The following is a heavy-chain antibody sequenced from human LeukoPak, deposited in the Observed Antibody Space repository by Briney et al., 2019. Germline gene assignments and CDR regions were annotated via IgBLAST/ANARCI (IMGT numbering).Heavy chain of an antibody. CDR2: SNHSGNT. D-gene: IGHD3-16*01. CDR1: CGSFIGYY. J-gene: IGHJ4*02. Sequence: SETLSRTFAVYCGSFIGYYWRWIRHPPQKGLEWIGESNHSGNTNYKPALKSRVTISVNTSKNPLYLQLSYVTAADTAVYYCDGGPVTFYYFDYWGQGTLVPVSS. CDR3: DGGPVTFYYFDY. V-gene: IGHV4-34*01.